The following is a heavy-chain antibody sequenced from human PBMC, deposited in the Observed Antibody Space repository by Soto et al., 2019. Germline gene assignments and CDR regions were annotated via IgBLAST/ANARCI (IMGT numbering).Heavy chain of an antibody. J-gene: IGHJ3*02. CDR3: ARDRITIFGVATDAFDI. D-gene: IGHD3-3*01. Sequence: ASVKVSCTASGYTFTGYYMHWVRQAPGQGLEWMGWINPNSGGTNYAQKFQGWVTMTRDTSISTAYMELSRLRSDDTAVYYCARDRITIFGVATDAFDIWGQGTMVTVSS. CDR1: GYTFTGYY. CDR2: INPNSGGT. V-gene: IGHV1-2*04.